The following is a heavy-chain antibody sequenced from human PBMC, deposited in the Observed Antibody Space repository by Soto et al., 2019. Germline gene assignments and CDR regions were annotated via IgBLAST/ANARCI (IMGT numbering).Heavy chain of an antibody. CDR1: GGTVIGYY. CDR3: ARGRQWLDD. D-gene: IGHD6-19*01. V-gene: IGHV4-59*02. Sequence: SETMSLTCTVSGGTVIGYYWRWIRQPPGKGLEWIGYIYYSGSTNYNPSLKSRVTISVDTSKNQFSLKLSSVTAADTAVYYCARGRQWLDDWGQGTLVTVS. J-gene: IGHJ4*02. CDR2: IYYSGST.